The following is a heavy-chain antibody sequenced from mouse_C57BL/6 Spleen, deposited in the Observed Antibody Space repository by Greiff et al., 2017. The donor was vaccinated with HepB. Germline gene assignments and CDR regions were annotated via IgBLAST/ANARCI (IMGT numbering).Heavy chain of an antibody. J-gene: IGHJ4*01. V-gene: IGHV1-52*01. CDR3: ARVGRNWGVHAMDY. Sequence: VQLQQPGAELVRPGSSVKLSCTASGYTFTSYWMPRVKQSPIQGLEWIGNIDPSDSETPYNQKFKDKATMTVDKSSSTAYMQLSSLTTEDSAVYYGARVGRNWGVHAMDYWGQGTSVTVSS. D-gene: IGHD4-1*01. CDR1: GYTFTSYW. CDR2: IDPSDSET.